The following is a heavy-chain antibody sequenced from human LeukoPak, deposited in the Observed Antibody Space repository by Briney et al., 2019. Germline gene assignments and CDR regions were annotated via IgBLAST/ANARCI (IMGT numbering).Heavy chain of an antibody. CDR1: GGSISSSNW. Sequence: SGTLSLTCAVSGGSISSSNWWSWVRQPPGKGLEWIGEINHSGSTNYNPSLKSRVTISVDKSKNQFSLKLSSVTAADTAVYYCARDRRRDGYCLDYWGQGTLVTVSS. D-gene: IGHD5-24*01. V-gene: IGHV4-4*02. CDR2: INHSGST. CDR3: ARDRRRDGYCLDY. J-gene: IGHJ4*02.